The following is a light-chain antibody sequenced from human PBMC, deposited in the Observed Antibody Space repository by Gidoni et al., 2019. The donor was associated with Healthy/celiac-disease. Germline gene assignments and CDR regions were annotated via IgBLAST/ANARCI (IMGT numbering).Light chain of an antibody. V-gene: IGKV1-39*01. CDR2: AAS. CDR1: QSISSY. CDR3: QQSYSKIT. Sequence: DIQMTQSPSSLSASVGDRVTITGRASQSISSYLNWYQQKPGKAPKLLIYAASSLQSGVPSRFSGSGSGTDFTLTISSLQPEDFATYYCQQSYSKITFGQXTRLEIK. J-gene: IGKJ5*01.